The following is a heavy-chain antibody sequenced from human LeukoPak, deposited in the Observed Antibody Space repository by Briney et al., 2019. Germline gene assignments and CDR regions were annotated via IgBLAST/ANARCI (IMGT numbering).Heavy chain of an antibody. J-gene: IGHJ6*02. V-gene: IGHV3-11*04. CDR1: GFTFSDCA. Sequence: GGSLRLSCAASGFTFSDCAMSWVRQAPGKGLEWVSDISGYGDKTYYVDSVKGRFTISRDNAKNSLNLQMNSLRDEDTAVYYCARDRRDYFYYGLDVWGQGTTVTVSS. CDR2: ISGYGDKT. CDR3: ARDRRDYFYYGLDV.